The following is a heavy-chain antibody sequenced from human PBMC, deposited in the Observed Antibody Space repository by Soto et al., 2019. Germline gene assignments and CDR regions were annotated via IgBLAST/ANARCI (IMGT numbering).Heavy chain of an antibody. Sequence: SETLSLTCTVSGGSISSSSYYWGWIRQPPGKGLEWIGSIYYSGSTYYNPSLKSRVTISVDTSKNQFSLKLSSVTAADTAVYYCARRTYSSGWYHGLYYFDYWGQGTLVTVSS. CDR2: IYYSGST. D-gene: IGHD6-19*01. V-gene: IGHV4-39*01. J-gene: IGHJ4*02. CDR3: ARRTYSSGWYHGLYYFDY. CDR1: GGSISSSSYY.